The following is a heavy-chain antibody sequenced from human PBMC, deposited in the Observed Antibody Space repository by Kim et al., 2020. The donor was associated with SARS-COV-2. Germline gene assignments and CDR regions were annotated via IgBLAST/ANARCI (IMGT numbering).Heavy chain of an antibody. Sequence: TDYAAPVKGRFTISRDDSKNTLYLQMNSLKTEDTAVYYCTTGSGGSYFDYWGQGTLVTVSS. CDR3: TTGSGGSYFDY. D-gene: IGHD2-15*01. CDR2: T. J-gene: IGHJ4*02. V-gene: IGHV3-15*01.